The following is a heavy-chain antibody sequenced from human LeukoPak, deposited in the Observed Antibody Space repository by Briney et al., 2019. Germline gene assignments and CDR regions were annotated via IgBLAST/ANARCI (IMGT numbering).Heavy chain of an antibody. CDR3: ARSIAARSSWFDP. J-gene: IGHJ5*02. V-gene: IGHV1-69*05. CDR1: GGTFSSYA. Sequence: ASVTVSCKASGGTFSSYASSWVRQAPGQGLEWMGGIIPIFGTANYAQKFQGRVTITTDESTSTAYMELSSLRSEDTAVYYCARSIAARSSWFDPWGQGTLVTVSS. D-gene: IGHD6-6*01. CDR2: IIPIFGTA.